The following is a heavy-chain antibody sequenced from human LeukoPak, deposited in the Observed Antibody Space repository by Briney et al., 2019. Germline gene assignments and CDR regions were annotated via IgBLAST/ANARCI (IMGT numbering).Heavy chain of an antibody. Sequence: SETLSLTCAVYGGSISSYYWSWIRQSPGKGLDWIGYIYYSGSTKYNPSLKSRVTISVDTSKNQFSLKLSSVTAADTAVYYCARSYYGSGRYGPQFDYWGQGTLVTVS. CDR3: ARSYYGSGRYGPQFDY. V-gene: IGHV4-59*01. CDR1: GGSISSYY. CDR2: IYYSGST. D-gene: IGHD3-10*01. J-gene: IGHJ4*02.